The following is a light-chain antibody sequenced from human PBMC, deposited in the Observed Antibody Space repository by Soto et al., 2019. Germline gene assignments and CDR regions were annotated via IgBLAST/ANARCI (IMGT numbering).Light chain of an antibody. CDR3: QQYGSSPKT. Sequence: ENVFTQSPGTLSFSPGERAPLSRRASQSVSSSYLAWYQQKPGQAPRLLIYGASSRATGIPDRFSGSGSGTDFTLTISRLEPEDFAVYYCQQYGSSPKTFGQGTKVDIK. V-gene: IGKV3-20*01. CDR1: QSVSSSY. J-gene: IGKJ1*01. CDR2: GAS.